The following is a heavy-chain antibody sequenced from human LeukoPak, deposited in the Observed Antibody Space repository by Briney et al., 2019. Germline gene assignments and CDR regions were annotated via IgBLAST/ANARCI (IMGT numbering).Heavy chain of an antibody. D-gene: IGHD1-1*01. V-gene: IGHV4-59*01. CDR3: VRPESAGTKYRFDY. CDR1: GGSMSYFY. J-gene: IGHJ4*02. CDR2: KYYDGNSGNT. Sequence: SETLSLTCTVSGGSMSYFYWTWIRQTPGKGLEWIGYKYYDGNSGNTNYNPSLESRVTISVDTSKNHVSLNLTSVTAADTAVYYCVRPESAGTKYRFDYWGQGALVTVSS.